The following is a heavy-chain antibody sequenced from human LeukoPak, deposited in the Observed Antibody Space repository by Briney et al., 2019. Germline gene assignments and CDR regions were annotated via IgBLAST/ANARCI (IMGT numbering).Heavy chain of an antibody. CDR2: IYPGDSDT. J-gene: IGHJ3*02. D-gene: IGHD6-19*01. Sequence: GEPLQISCQGSGYRFTNYYIAWVRQLPGKGLEWMGIIYPGDSDTRYSPSFQGQVTISADKSFNTAYLQWSRLKASDTAMYYCARPGWSPDAFDIWGQGTMVTVSS. V-gene: IGHV5-51*01. CDR3: ARPGWSPDAFDI. CDR1: GYRFTNYY.